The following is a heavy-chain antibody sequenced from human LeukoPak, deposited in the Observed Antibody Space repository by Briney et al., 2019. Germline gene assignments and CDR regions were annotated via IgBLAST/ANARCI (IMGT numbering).Heavy chain of an antibody. J-gene: IGHJ4*02. CDR3: ARVQHSSSWHIDY. Sequence: PGGSLRLSCAASGFTFSTYWMHWVRQAPGKGLVWVSRINSDGSGTTYADSVKGRFTISKDNAKNTLYLQMNSLRAEDTALYYCARVQHSSSWHIDYWGQGTLVTVSS. D-gene: IGHD6-13*01. V-gene: IGHV3-74*01. CDR2: INSDGSGT. CDR1: GFTFSTYW.